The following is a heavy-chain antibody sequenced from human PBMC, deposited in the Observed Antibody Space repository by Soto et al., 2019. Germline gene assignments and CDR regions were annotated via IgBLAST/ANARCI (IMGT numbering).Heavy chain of an antibody. Sequence: ASVKVSCKASGYTFTSYDINWVRQATGQGLEWMGWMNPNSGNTGYAQKFQGRVTMTRNTSISTAYMELSSLRSEDTAVYYCARGTLFVLVIILDYYYYLAVCGQGTSVPGSS. D-gene: IGHD3-3*01. J-gene: IGHJ6*03. CDR1: GYTFTSYD. CDR3: ARGTLFVLVIILDYYYYLAV. V-gene: IGHV1-8*01. CDR2: MNPNSGNT.